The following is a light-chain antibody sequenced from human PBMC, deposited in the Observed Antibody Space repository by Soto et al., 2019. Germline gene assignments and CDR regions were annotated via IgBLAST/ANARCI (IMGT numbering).Light chain of an antibody. V-gene: IGKV3-20*01. CDR3: HQYGRSPWT. CDR1: QSVSSDY. Sequence: EIVLTQSPGTLSLSPGERATLSCRASQSVSSDYLAWYQQKPGQAPRLLIYGASNRATGIPDRFSGSGSGTDFPLTISRLEPEDFAVYYCHQYGRSPWTFGQGTKVEIK. CDR2: GAS. J-gene: IGKJ1*01.